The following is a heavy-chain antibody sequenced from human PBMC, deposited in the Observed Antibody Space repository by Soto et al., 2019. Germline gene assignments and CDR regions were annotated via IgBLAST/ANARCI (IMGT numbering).Heavy chain of an antibody. V-gene: IGHV4-59*01. D-gene: IGHD3-3*02. J-gene: IGHJ6*01. CDR3: AREVRRIFGVIIRTYGMDV. CDR1: CGAIISYY. Sequence: SETLSLTCTFSCGAIISYYWGWIRQPPGKGLEWIGHIYNSGSTNHPNYNPSFKSRVTISLDTPKNQFSLKLSSVTAADTAVYYCAREVRRIFGVIIRTYGMDVWGQGTTVTVSS. CDR2: IYNSGST.